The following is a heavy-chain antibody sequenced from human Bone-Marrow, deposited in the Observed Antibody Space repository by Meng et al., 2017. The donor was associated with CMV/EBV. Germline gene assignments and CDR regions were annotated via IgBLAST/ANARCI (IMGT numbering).Heavy chain of an antibody. J-gene: IGHJ6*02. CDR1: GYTFTSYG. CDR2: ISAYNGNT. Sequence: ASVKVSCKASGYTFTSYGISWVRQAPGQGLEWMGWISAYNGNTNYAQKLQGRVTMTTDTSTSTAYMELRSLRSDDTAVYYRARSDLNYDFWSGYYNRYYGMDVWGQGTTVTVSS. V-gene: IGHV1-18*01. CDR3: ARSDLNYDFWSGYYNRYYGMDV. D-gene: IGHD3-3*01.